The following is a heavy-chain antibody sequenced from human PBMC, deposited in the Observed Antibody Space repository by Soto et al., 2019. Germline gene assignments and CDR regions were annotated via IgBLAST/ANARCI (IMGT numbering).Heavy chain of an antibody. J-gene: IGHJ6*03. CDR3: AKVDVPSHYDFWSGYPGATYYYYYYMDV. V-gene: IGHV3-23*01. CDR1: GFTFSSYA. Sequence: GGSLRLSCAASGFTFSSYAMSWVRQAPGKGLEWVSAISGSGGSTYYADSVKGRFTISRDNSKNTLYLQMNSLRAEDTAVYYCAKVDVPSHYDFWSGYPGATYYYYYYMDVWGKGTTVTVSS. D-gene: IGHD3-3*01. CDR2: ISGSGGST.